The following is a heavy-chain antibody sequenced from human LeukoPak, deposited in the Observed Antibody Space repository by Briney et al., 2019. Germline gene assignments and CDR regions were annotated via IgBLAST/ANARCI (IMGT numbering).Heavy chain of an antibody. J-gene: IGHJ6*03. V-gene: IGHV1-8*03. CDR3: ARGEGSWGTYYYYCYMDV. Sequence: ASVKVSCKASGYTFTSYDINWVRQATGQGLEWMGWMNPNSGNTGYAQKFQGRVTITRNISISTAYMELSSLRSEDTAVYYCARGEGSWGTYYYYCYMDVWGKGTTVTVSS. CDR2: MNPNSGNT. D-gene: IGHD3-16*01. CDR1: GYTFTSYD.